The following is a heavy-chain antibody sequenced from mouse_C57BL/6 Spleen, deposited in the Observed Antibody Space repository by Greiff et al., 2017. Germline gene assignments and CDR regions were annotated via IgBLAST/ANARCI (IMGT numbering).Heavy chain of an antibody. CDR1: GYTFTSYW. D-gene: IGHD2-3*01. Sequence: QVQLQQPGAELVKPGASVKLSCKASGYTFTSYWMHWVKQRPGQGLEWIGMIHPNSGSTNYNEKFKSKATLTVDKSSSTAYMQLSSLTSEDSAVYYCARSYDGYYSWYFDVWGTGTTVTVSS. V-gene: IGHV1-64*01. CDR3: ARSYDGYYSWYFDV. CDR2: IHPNSGST. J-gene: IGHJ1*03.